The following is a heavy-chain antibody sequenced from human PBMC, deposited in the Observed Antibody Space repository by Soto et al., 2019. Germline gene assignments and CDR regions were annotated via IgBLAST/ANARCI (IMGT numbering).Heavy chain of an antibody. J-gene: IGHJ3*02. V-gene: IGHV3-74*01. CDR3: ARETRGDAFDI. CDR2: INSDGSST. CDR1: GFTFSSYW. Sequence: GGSLRLSCAASGFTFSSYWMHWVRQAPGKGLVWVSRINSDGSSTSYADSVKGRFTISRDNAKNTLYLQMNSLRAEDRAVYYCARETRGDAFDIWGQGTMVTVSS.